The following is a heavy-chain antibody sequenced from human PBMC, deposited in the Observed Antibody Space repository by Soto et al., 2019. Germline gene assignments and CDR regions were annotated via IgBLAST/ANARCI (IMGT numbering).Heavy chain of an antibody. CDR3: AKDIGLSRGPSDAFDI. J-gene: IGHJ3*02. CDR2: ISWNSGSI. Sequence: QPGGSLRLSCAASGFTFDDYAMHWVRQAPGKGLEWVSGISWNSGSIGYADSVKGRFTISRDNAKNSLYLQMNSLRAEDTALYYCAKDIGLSRGPSDAFDIWGQGTMVTVSS. CDR1: GFTFDDYA. V-gene: IGHV3-9*01. D-gene: IGHD2-2*01.